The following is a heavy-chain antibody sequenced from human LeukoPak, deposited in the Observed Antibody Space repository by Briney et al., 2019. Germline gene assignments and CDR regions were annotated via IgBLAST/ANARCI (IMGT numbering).Heavy chain of an antibody. V-gene: IGHV1-2*02. J-gene: IGHJ4*02. Sequence: ASVKVSCKASGYTFTSYYMHWVRQAPGQGLEWMGWINPNSGGTNYAQKFQGRVTMTRDTSISTAYMELSRLRSDDTAVYYCARPKDYYDSSGYYDNWGQGTLVTVSS. CDR1: GYTFTSYY. D-gene: IGHD3-22*01. CDR3: ARPKDYYDSSGYYDN. CDR2: INPNSGGT.